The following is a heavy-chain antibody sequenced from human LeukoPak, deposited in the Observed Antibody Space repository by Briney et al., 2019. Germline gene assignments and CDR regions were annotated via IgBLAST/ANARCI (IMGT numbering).Heavy chain of an antibody. Sequence: GGSLRLSCAASGFTFSSYSMNWVRQAPGKGLEWVSSISSSSSYIYYADSVKGRFTISRDNAKNSLYLQMNSLRAEDTAVYYCARAYYYGGNPRYFDYWGQGTLVTVSS. V-gene: IGHV3-21*04. CDR3: ARAYYYGGNPRYFDY. CDR2: ISSSSSYI. J-gene: IGHJ4*02. D-gene: IGHD4-23*01. CDR1: GFTFSSYS.